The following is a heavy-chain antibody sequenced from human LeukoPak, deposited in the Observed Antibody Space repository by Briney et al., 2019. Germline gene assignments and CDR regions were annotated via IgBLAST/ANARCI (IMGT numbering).Heavy chain of an antibody. D-gene: IGHD6-13*01. Sequence: KPSETLSLTCTVSGGSISSYYWSWIRQPPGKGLEWIGYIYYSGSTNYNPSLKSRVTISVDTSRSQFSLKLSSVTAADTAVYYCARRTGYSSSWYPDWGQGTLVTVSS. CDR3: ARRTGYSSSWYPD. J-gene: IGHJ4*02. V-gene: IGHV4-59*08. CDR2: IYYSGST. CDR1: GGSISSYY.